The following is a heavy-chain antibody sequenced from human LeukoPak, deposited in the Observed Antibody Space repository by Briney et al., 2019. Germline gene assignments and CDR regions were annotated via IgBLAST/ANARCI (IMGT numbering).Heavy chain of an antibody. Sequence: QPGGSLRLSCAASGFTFSSYAMSWVRQAPGKGLECVSAITAGGDTTYYADSVKGRFTTSRDNSKNTLYLQLDSLRAEDTALYYCAKAYGTNGYYQLPIDFWGQGTLVTVSS. CDR1: GFTFSSYA. CDR2: ITAGGDTT. J-gene: IGHJ4*02. D-gene: IGHD3-22*01. V-gene: IGHV3-23*01. CDR3: AKAYGTNGYYQLPIDF.